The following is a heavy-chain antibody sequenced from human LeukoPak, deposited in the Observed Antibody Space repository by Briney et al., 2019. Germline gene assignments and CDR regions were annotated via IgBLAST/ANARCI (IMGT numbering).Heavy chain of an antibody. CDR2: IYYSGST. V-gene: IGHV4-59*01. Sequence: SETLSLTCTVSGGSISSYYWSWIRQPPGKGLEWIGYIYYSGSTNYNPSLKSRVTISVDTSKNQFSLKLSSVTAADTAVYYCARLGDDFWSGSEPVWGQGTLVTVSS. CDR3: ARLGDDFWSGSEPV. J-gene: IGHJ4*02. CDR1: GGSISSYY. D-gene: IGHD3-3*01.